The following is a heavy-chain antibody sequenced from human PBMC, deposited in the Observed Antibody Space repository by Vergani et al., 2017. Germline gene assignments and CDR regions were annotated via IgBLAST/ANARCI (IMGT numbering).Heavy chain of an antibody. CDR2: IYTSGST. D-gene: IGHD4-17*01. CDR1: GGSISSGSYY. V-gene: IGHV4-61*02. Sequence: QVQLQESGPGLVKPSQTLSLTCTVSGGSISSGSYYWSWCRQPAGKGLEWIGRIYTSGSTNYNPSLKSRVTISVDTSKNQFSLKLSSVTAADTAVYYCARVNGDYVGAFDIWGQGTMVTVSS. CDR3: ARVNGDYVGAFDI. J-gene: IGHJ3*02.